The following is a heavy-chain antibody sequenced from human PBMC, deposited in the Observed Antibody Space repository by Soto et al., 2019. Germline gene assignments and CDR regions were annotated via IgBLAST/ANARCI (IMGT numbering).Heavy chain of an antibody. J-gene: IGHJ6*02. CDR2: INAGNGNT. CDR1: GYTFTSDA. CDR3: ARGATHIQYGNGYGMDV. D-gene: IGHD1-1*01. V-gene: IGHV1-3*01. Sequence: QVQLVQSGAEVKKPGASVKVSCKASGYTFTSDAMHWVRQAPGQRLEWMGWINAGNGNTKYSQKFRGRVTITRDTSASTAYMELSSLRSEDTAVYYCARGATHIQYGNGYGMDVWGQWTTVTVSS.